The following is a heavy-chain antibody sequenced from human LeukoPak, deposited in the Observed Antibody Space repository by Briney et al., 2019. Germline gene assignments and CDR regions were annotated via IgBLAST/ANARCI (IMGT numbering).Heavy chain of an antibody. CDR3: AKREYCTNGVCRYFDY. D-gene: IGHD2-8*01. Sequence: GGSLRLSCEASGFTFSAYAMTWVRQAPGKGLEWVSVISASGGSTYYADSVKGRFTIFRDNSKNTLYLQMNSLRAEDTAVYYCAKREYCTNGVCRYFDYWGQGTLVTVSS. CDR2: ISASGGST. CDR1: GFTFSAYA. V-gene: IGHV3-23*01. J-gene: IGHJ4*02.